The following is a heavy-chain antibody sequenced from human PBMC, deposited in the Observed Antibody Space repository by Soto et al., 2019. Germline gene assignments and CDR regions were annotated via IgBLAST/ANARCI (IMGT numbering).Heavy chain of an antibody. D-gene: IGHD3-22*01. CDR1: GYTFTSYD. CDR2: MNPNSGNT. CDR3: ARGTYYYDSSGPDAFDI. V-gene: IGHV1-8*01. J-gene: IGHJ3*02. Sequence: GASVKVSCKASGYTFTSYDIDWVRQATGQGLEWMGWMNPNSGNTGYAQKFQGRVTMTRNTSISTAYMELSSLRSEDTAVYYCARGTYYYDSSGPDAFDIWGQGTMVTVSS.